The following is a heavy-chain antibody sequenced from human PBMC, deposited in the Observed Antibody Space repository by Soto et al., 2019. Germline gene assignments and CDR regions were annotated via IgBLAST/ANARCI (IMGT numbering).Heavy chain of an antibody. CDR3: ARVMFAINHYYFYMDV. J-gene: IGHJ6*03. V-gene: IGHV1-3*04. D-gene: IGHD2-21*01. CDR2: INTDSGDT. Sequence: QVQLVQSGAEVKKPGASVTVSCKSSGYTFTDCSMHWVRQAPGQGLEWMGWINTDSGDTRYSQKFQGRVTITRDTSANTAYMELTSPRSEDTAVYYCARVMFAINHYYFYMDVWGKGTTVTVSS. CDR1: GYTFTDCS.